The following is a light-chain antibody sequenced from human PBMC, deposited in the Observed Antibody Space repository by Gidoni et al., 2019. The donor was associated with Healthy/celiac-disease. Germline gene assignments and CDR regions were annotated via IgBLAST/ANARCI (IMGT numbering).Light chain of an antibody. J-gene: IGKJ1*01. Sequence: DIKMTPSPSTLSASVGDRVTITCRASQSISSWLAWYQQKPGNAPKLLIYKASSLESGVPSRFSGSGSGTEFTLTISSLQPDDFATYYCQQYNSYSKTFGQGTKVEIK. CDR3: QQYNSYSKT. CDR1: QSISSW. V-gene: IGKV1-5*03. CDR2: KAS.